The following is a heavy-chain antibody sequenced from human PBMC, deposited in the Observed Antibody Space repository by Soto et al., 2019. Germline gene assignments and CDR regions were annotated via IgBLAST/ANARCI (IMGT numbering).Heavy chain of an antibody. Sequence: ASVKVSCKASGYTFTSYGISWVRQAPGQGLEWMGWISAYNGNTNYAQKLQGRVTMTTDTSTSTAYMELRSLRSDDTAVYYCARVGTIFGVVTPSDNWFDPWGQGTLVTVSS. V-gene: IGHV1-18*04. D-gene: IGHD3-3*01. CDR2: ISAYNGNT. CDR3: ARVGTIFGVVTPSDNWFDP. J-gene: IGHJ5*02. CDR1: GYTFTSYG.